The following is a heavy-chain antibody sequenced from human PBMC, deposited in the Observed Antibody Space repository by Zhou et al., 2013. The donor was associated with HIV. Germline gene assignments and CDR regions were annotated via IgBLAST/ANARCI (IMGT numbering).Heavy chain of an antibody. D-gene: IGHD3-3*01. CDR3: ARDSLSYDFWSGYYGSYQSGALGY. CDR2: IIPIFGTA. Sequence: QVQLVQSGAEVKKPGSSVKVSCKASGGTFSSYAISWVRQAPGQGLEWMGGIIPIFGTANYAQKFQGRVTITTDESTSTAYMELSSLRSEDTAVYYCARDSLSYDFWSGYYGSYQSGALGYWGQGTLVTVSS. CDR1: GGTFSSYA. V-gene: IGHV1-69*05. J-gene: IGHJ4*02.